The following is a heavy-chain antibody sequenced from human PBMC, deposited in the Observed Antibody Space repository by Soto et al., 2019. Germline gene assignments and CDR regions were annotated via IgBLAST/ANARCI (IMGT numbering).Heavy chain of an antibody. Sequence: ASVKVSCKASGYTFTSYYMHWVRQAPGQGLEWMGIINPSGGSTSYAQKFQGRVTMTRDTSTSTVYMELSRLRSEDTAVYYCASGAVVTHAFDIWGQGTMITVSS. CDR1: GYTFTSYY. D-gene: IGHD2-21*02. CDR2: INPSGGST. V-gene: IGHV1-46*01. CDR3: ASGAVVTHAFDI. J-gene: IGHJ3*02.